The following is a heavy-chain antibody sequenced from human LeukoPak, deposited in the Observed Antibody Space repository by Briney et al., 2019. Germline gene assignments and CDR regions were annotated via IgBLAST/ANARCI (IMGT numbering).Heavy chain of an antibody. J-gene: IGHJ4*02. CDR1: GFIFNHHA. CDR3: AKDAQRGFDYSNSLEY. D-gene: IGHD4-11*01. CDR2: IWSDKSNR. Sequence: PGGSLRLSCAASGFIFNHHAMHWVRQAPGKGLEWGAVIWSDKSNRFYGDSVRGRFTISRDDSRKTVYLQMERMATEDTAIYYCAKDAQRGFDYSNSLEYWGQGALVTVAS. V-gene: IGHV3-33*06.